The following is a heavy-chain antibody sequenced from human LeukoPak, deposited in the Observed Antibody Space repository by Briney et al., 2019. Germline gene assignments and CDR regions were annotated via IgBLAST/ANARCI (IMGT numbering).Heavy chain of an antibody. CDR1: GFTFNSYA. D-gene: IGHD1-26*01. J-gene: IGHJ4*02. CDR3: ARDLQWSVVTPSDY. CDR2: ISSSSSYI. Sequence: TPGGSLRLSCTASGFTFNSYAMHWVRQAPGKGLEWVSSISSSSSYIYYADSVKGRFTISRDNAKNSLYLQMNSLRAEDTAVYYCARDLQWSVVTPSDYWGQGTLVTVSS. V-gene: IGHV3-21*01.